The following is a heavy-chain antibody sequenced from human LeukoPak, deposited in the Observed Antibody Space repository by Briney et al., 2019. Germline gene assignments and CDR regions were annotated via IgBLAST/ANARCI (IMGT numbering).Heavy chain of an antibody. CDR3: ARHLLGGGLDAFDI. Sequence: SETLSLTCTVSGGSISSYYWSWIRQPPGKGLEWIGYIYYSGSTNYNPSLKSRVTISIDTSKNQFSLKVSSVTAADTAVYYCARHLLGGGLDAFDIWGQGTMVTVSS. V-gene: IGHV4-59*08. CDR1: GGSISSYY. D-gene: IGHD2-15*01. J-gene: IGHJ3*02. CDR2: IYYSGST.